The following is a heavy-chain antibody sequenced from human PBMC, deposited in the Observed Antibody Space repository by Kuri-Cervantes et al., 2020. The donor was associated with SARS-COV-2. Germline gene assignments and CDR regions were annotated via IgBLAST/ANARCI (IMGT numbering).Heavy chain of an antibody. Sequence: AAVKVSCKASGYTFINFDLNWVRQAPGQGLEWMGRSSAYNGNTNYAQKFQGRVTMTTDTSASTAYMDLKSLRSDDTAVYYCARSGSAPYYYYGMDVWGQGTTVTVSS. CDR1: GYTFINFD. CDR2: SSAYNGNT. CDR3: ARSGSAPYYYYGMDV. V-gene: IGHV1-18*01. D-gene: IGHD3-10*01. J-gene: IGHJ6*02.